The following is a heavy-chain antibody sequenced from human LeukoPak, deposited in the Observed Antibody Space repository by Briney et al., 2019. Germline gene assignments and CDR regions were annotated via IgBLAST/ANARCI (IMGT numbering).Heavy chain of an antibody. CDR2: ISGSSSTI. Sequence: GGSLRLSCAASGFTFSSYSMNWVRQAPGKGLEWGSYISGSSSTIYYADSVKGRFTISRDNGENTLYLQMNSLRAEDTAVYYCARGSTYYDSSGQVPFDYWGQGTLVTVSS. J-gene: IGHJ4*02. CDR1: GFTFSSYS. V-gene: IGHV3-48*01. D-gene: IGHD3-22*01. CDR3: ARGSTYYDSSGQVPFDY.